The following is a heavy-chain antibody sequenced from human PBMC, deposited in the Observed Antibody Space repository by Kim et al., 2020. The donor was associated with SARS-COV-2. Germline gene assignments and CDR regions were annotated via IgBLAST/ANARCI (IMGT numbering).Heavy chain of an antibody. J-gene: IGHJ2*01. CDR2: IYPGESDT. CDR1: GYSFTSYW. Sequence: GEALKISCKGSGYSFTSYWIGWVRQMPGKGLGWMGIIYPGESDTRYSPSFQGQVTISADKSISTAYLQWSSLKASDTAMYYCARRVRGGYWYFDLWGRGTLVTVSS. V-gene: IGHV5-51*01. CDR3: ARRVRGGYWYFDL. D-gene: IGHD3-10*01.